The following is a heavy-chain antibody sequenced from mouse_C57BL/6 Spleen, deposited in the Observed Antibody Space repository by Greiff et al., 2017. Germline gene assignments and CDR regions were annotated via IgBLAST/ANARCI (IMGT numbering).Heavy chain of an antibody. Sequence: EVQLQESGPELVKPGASVKISCKASGYSFTGYYMNWVKQSPEKSLEWIGEINPSTGGTTYNQKFQAKATLTVDKSSSTAYMQLKSLTSEDSAVYYCARYANVWGTGTTVTVSS. CDR1: GYSFTGYY. J-gene: IGHJ1*03. V-gene: IGHV1-42*01. CDR3: ARYANV. CDR2: INPSTGGT.